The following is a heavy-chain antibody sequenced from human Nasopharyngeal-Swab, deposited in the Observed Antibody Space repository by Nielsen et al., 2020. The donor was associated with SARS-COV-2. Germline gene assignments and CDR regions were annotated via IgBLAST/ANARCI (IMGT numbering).Heavy chain of an antibody. J-gene: IGHJ4*02. Sequence: LTRAASGFTFRFYTMHWVRQAPGKGREWVSSVSTGGDYIHYADLVQGRFAISRDNAKDSLYLQMNSLRAEDTAIYYCARDRSGFGFDFWGQGALVTVSP. CDR3: ARDRSGFGFDF. CDR1: GFTFRFYT. CDR2: VSTGGDYI. D-gene: IGHD3-3*01. V-gene: IGHV3-21*01.